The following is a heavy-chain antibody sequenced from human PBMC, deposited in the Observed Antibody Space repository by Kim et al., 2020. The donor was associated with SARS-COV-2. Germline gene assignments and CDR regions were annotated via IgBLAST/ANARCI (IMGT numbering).Heavy chain of an antibody. D-gene: IGHD3-3*01. J-gene: IGHJ4*02. Sequence: GGSLRLSCAASGFTFSSYAMHWVRQAPGKGLEWVAVISYDGSNKYYADSVKGRFTISRDNSKNTLYLQMNSLRAEDTAVYYCARGGGYTIFGVVINSVYYFDYSGQGAQVTVCS. CDR2: ISYDGSNK. CDR3: ARGGGYTIFGVVINSVYYFDY. V-gene: IGHV3-30-3*01. CDR1: GFTFSSYA.